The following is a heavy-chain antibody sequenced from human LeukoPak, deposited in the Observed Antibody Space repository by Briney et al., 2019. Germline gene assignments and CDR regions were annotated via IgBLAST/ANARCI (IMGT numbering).Heavy chain of an antibody. D-gene: IGHD3-16*01. CDR3: ARGGVTFGEYWFDP. V-gene: IGHV1-8*01. J-gene: IGHJ5*02. CDR2: MNPNSGNT. CDR1: GYTFTSYD. Sequence: ASVKASCKASGYTFTSYDINWVRQAPGQGLEWMGWMNPNSGNTGYAQKFQGRVTMTRNTSISTAYMELSSLRSEATAVYYCARGGVTFGEYWFDPWGQGTLVTVSS.